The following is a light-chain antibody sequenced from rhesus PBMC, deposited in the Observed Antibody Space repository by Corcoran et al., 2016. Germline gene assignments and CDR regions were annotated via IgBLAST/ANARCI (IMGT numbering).Light chain of an antibody. Sequence: DIQMTQSPSSLSASVGDRVTITCRASENVNNYLHWYQQKPGKAPKLLIYAASTLQSGVPSSFSCSGSGTDYTFTISSLQPEDVATYYWQHSYGTPFTFGPGTKLDIK. J-gene: IGKJ3*01. CDR2: AAS. CDR1: ENVNNY. CDR3: QHSYGTPFT. V-gene: IGKV1-74*01.